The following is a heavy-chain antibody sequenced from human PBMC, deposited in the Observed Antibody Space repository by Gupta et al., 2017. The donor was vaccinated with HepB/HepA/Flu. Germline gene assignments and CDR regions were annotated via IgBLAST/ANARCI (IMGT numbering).Heavy chain of an antibody. Sequence: LQLPESGPGLVKPSEPLSLPCTVPGGSISSSSYYWGWIRQPPGKGLEWIGSIYYSGSTYYNASLKSRVTISVDTSKNQFSLKLSSVTAADTAVYYCARHGWLQFFLYWGQGTLVTVSS. CDR3: ARHGWLQFFLY. CDR1: GGSISSSSYY. J-gene: IGHJ4*02. CDR2: IYYSGST. V-gene: IGHV4-39*01. D-gene: IGHD5-24*01.